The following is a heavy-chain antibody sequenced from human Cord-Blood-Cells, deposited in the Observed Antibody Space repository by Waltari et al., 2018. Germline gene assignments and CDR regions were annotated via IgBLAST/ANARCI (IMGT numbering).Heavy chain of an antibody. CDR3: ARVRYSSGFLLDY. V-gene: IGHV3-30*04. J-gene: IGHJ4*02. CDR1: GFTFSSYA. D-gene: IGHD6-19*01. Sequence: QVQLVESGGGVVQPGRSLRLSCAASGFTFSSYAMHWVRQAPGKGLEWGAVISDDGSNKDDADSVKGRFTISRDNSKNTLYMQMNSLRAEDTAVYYCARVRYSSGFLLDYWGQGTLVTVSS. CDR2: ISDDGSNK.